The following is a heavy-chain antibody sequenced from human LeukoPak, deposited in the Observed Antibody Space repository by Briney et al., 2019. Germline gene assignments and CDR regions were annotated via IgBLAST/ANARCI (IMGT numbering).Heavy chain of an antibody. Sequence: PSETLSLTCAVYGGSFSGYYWSWIRQPPGKGLEWIGEINHSGSTNYNPSLKSRVTISVDTSKNQLSLKLSSVTAADTAVYYCARQTQGLYYYDSSGYYSRGGYYYYYGMDVWGQGTTVTVSS. CDR3: ARQTQGLYYYDSSGYYSRGGYYYYYGMDV. CDR2: INHSGST. CDR1: GGSFSGYY. J-gene: IGHJ6*02. D-gene: IGHD3-22*01. V-gene: IGHV4-34*01.